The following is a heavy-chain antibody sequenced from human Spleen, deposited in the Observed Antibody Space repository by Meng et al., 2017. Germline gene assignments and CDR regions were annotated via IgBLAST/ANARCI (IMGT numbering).Heavy chain of an antibody. Sequence: ASVKVSCKASGYTFTSYDINWVRQATGQGLEWMGWMNPNSGNTGYAQKFQGRVTMTRNTSISTAYMELSSLRSEDTAVYYCARFVVVTAIPSGDYYYYYGMDVWGQGTTVTVSS. V-gene: IGHV1-8*01. D-gene: IGHD2-21*02. CDR1: GYTFTSYD. J-gene: IGHJ6*02. CDR3: ARFVVVTAIPSGDYYYYYGMDV. CDR2: MNPNSGNT.